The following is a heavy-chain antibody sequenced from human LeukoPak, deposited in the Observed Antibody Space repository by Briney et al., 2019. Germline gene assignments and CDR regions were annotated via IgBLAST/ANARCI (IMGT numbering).Heavy chain of an antibody. D-gene: IGHD3-3*01. J-gene: IGHJ6*03. CDR3: ARGGFGVVMGYYYYYMDI. V-gene: IGHV4-34*01. CDR2: IDHSGST. CDR1: GGSFSGYY. Sequence: MSSETLSLTCAVYGGSFSGYYWSWIRQPPGKELEWIGEIDHSGSTNYNPSLKSRVTISVDTSMNHFSLKLNSVTAADTAVYYCARGGFGVVMGYYYYYMDIWGKGTTVAVSS.